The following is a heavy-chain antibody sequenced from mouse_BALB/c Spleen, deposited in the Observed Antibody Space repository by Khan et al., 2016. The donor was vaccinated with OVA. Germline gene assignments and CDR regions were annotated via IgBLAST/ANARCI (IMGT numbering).Heavy chain of an antibody. Sequence: EVELVESGGGLVKPGGSLKLSCAASGFTFSSFAMSWVRQTPEKSLEWVATISSAGTYTFYPDSLKGRFTISRDNAMNTLYLQMNSLRSEDTAMYYCANGNYGWFAYWGQGTLVTVSA. J-gene: IGHJ3*01. D-gene: IGHD2-1*01. CDR1: GFTFSSFA. CDR2: ISSAGTYT. V-gene: IGHV5-9-1*01. CDR3: ANGNYGWFAY.